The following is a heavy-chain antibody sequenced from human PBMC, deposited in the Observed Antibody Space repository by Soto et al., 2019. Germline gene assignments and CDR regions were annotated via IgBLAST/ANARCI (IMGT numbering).Heavy chain of an antibody. Sequence: PGGSLRLSCAASGFTFDDYAMHWVRQAPGKGLEWVSGISWNSGGIGYADSVKGRFTISRDNAKSSLYLQMNSLRAEDTALYYCAKDWDYDSSGDFDYWGQGTLVTVSS. CDR3: AKDWDYDSSGDFDY. CDR1: GFTFDDYA. D-gene: IGHD3-22*01. CDR2: ISWNSGGI. V-gene: IGHV3-9*01. J-gene: IGHJ4*02.